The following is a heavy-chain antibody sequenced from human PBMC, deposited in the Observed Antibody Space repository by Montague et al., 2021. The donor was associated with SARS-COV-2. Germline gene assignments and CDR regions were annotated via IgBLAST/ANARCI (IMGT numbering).Heavy chain of an antibody. CDR2: ISSSGSTL. D-gene: IGHD3-10*01. CDR1: GFTFSSYE. J-gene: IGHJ4*02. CDR3: AREEDSYGSGTLDY. V-gene: IGHV3-48*03. Sequence: SLRLSCAASGFTFSSYEMNWVRQAPGKGLEWVSYISSSGSTLYHADSVRGRFTISRDNARDSVYLQMNSLRAEHTAVYYCAREEDSYGSGTLDYWGQGTLVTVSS.